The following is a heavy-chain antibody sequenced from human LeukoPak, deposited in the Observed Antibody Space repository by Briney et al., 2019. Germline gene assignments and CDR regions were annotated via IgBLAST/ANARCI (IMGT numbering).Heavy chain of an antibody. CDR3: ARGFDEQGYYYDSSGYNY. J-gene: IGHJ4*02. V-gene: IGHV1-69*04. CDR1: GGTFSSYA. Sequence: SVKVSCKASGGTFSSYAISWVRQAPGQGLEWLGRIIPILGIANYAQKFQGRVTITADKSTSTAYMELSSLRSEDTAVYYCARGFDEQGYYYDSSGYNYWGQGTLVTVSS. D-gene: IGHD3-22*01. CDR2: IIPILGIA.